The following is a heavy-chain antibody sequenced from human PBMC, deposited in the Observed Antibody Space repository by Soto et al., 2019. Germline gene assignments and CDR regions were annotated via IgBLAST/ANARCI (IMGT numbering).Heavy chain of an antibody. CDR2: FDPEDGET. CDR3: ATVAGTGSGTPVSREIWFDP. Sequence: GASVKVSCKVSGYTLTELSMHWVRQAPGKGLEWMGGFDPEDGETTYAQKFQGRVTMTEDTSTDTAYMELSSLRSEDTAVYYCATVAGTGSGTPVSREIWFDPWGQGTLVTVSS. J-gene: IGHJ5*02. CDR1: GYTLTELS. V-gene: IGHV1-24*01. D-gene: IGHD6-13*01.